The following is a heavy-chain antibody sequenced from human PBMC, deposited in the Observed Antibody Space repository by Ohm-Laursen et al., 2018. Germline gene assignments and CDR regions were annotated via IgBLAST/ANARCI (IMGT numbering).Heavy chain of an antibody. CDR2: ISGSGGST. CDR3: AKGPGHINWNYGDY. CDR1: GFTFSSYA. D-gene: IGHD1-7*01. V-gene: IGHV3-23*01. J-gene: IGHJ4*02. Sequence: SLRLSCAASGFTFSSYAMSWVRQAPGKGLEWVSAISGSGGSTYYADSVKGRFTISRDNSKDTLYLQMNSLRAEDTAVYYCAKGPGHINWNYGDYWGQGTLVTVSS.